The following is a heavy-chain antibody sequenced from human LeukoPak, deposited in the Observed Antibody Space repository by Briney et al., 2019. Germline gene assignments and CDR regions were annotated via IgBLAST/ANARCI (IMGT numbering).Heavy chain of an antibody. CDR1: GYTLTSYR. D-gene: IGHD3-10*01. V-gene: IGHV1-46*01. J-gene: IGHJ4*02. Sequence: ASVKVSCKASGYTLTSYRIQWVRQAPGQGLEWMGVINPSGGSTSYTQKFQGRVTMTRDTSTSTVYMELSSLTSEDTAVYYCASDSLPHYYTSGSQNPADYWGQGTLVTVSS. CDR3: ASDSLPHYYTSGSQNPADY. CDR2: INPSGGST.